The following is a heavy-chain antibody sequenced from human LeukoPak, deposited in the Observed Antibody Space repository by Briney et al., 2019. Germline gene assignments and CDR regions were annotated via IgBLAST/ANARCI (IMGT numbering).Heavy chain of an antibody. J-gene: IGHJ4*02. CDR3: ARGRGSFDY. Sequence: PSETLSLTCTVPGGSISSYYWTWIRQPPGKGLEWIGYIYYSGSTSYNPSLMSRVTFSVDTSRNQFSLRLTSVTAADTAVYYCARGRGSFDYWGQGTLVTVSS. CDR1: GGSISSYY. D-gene: IGHD3-10*01. CDR2: IYYSGST. V-gene: IGHV4-59*01.